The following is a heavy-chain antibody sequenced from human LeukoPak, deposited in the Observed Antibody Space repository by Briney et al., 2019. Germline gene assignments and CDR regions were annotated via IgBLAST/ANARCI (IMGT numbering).Heavy chain of an antibody. V-gene: IGHV3-30-3*01. CDR3: ARNDYGDCYFDY. CDR2: ISYDGSNK. Sequence: PGGSLRLSCAASGFTFRSHALHWVRQAPGKGLEWVAVISYDGSNKYYADSVKGRFTISRDNSKNTLYLQMNSLSAEDTAVYYCARNDYGDCYFDYWGQGTLVTVSS. J-gene: IGHJ4*02. CDR1: GFTFRSHA. D-gene: IGHD4-17*01.